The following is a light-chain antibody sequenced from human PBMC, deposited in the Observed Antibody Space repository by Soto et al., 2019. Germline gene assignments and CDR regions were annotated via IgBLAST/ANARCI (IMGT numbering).Light chain of an antibody. CDR3: QHYVTSLTT. Sequence: EIVLTQSPGTLSLSPGERATLSCGATQIVTSNYLARYQQKPGQAPRLLIFGASIRVTGIPDRFIGSGSGTDFTLTISRLEREDFAVYYCQHYVTSLTTFGQGTKVDIK. CDR2: GAS. CDR1: QIVTSNY. J-gene: IGKJ1*01. V-gene: IGKV3-20*01.